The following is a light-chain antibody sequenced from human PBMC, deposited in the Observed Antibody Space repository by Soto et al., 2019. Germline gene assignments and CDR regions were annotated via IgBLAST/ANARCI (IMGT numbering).Light chain of an antibody. CDR2: EVS. J-gene: IGLJ2*01. Sequence: QSALTQPASVSGSPGQSVTISCTGSSSDVIAYNYVSWYQQHPGKVPKLMIYEVSKRPSGVSNRFSGSMSGNTASLTISGLQAEDEAGYYCGSYTGSGTLVVFGGGTQLTVL. CDR3: GSYTGSGTLVV. CDR1: SSDVIAYNY. V-gene: IGLV2-14*01.